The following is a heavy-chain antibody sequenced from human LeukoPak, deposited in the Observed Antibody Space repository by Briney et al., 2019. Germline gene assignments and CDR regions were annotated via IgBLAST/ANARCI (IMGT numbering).Heavy chain of an antibody. CDR2: IYYSGST. D-gene: IGHD3-16*01. CDR3: ARVVITFGYAFDI. Sequence: PSETLSPTCTVSGGSISSGGYYWSWIRQHPGKGLEWTGYIYYSGSTYYNPSLKSRVTISVDTSKNQFSLKLSSVTAADTAVYYCARVVITFGYAFDIWGQGTMVTVSS. CDR1: GGSISSGGYY. V-gene: IGHV4-31*03. J-gene: IGHJ3*02.